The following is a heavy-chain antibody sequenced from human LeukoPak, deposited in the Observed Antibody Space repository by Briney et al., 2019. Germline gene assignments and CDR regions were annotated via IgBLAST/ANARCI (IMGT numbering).Heavy chain of an antibody. J-gene: IGHJ4*02. CDR1: GFTFDDYA. CDR2: ISGAGGST. D-gene: IGHD6-6*01. CDR3: VCSSSWSFYYFDY. V-gene: IGHV3-43*02. Sequence: PGGSLRLSCAASGFTFDDYAMHWVRQAPGKGLEYVSLISGAGGSTYYADSVKGRFTISRDNSKNSLYLQMNSLRTEDTALYYCVCSSSWSFYYFDYWGQGTPVTVSS.